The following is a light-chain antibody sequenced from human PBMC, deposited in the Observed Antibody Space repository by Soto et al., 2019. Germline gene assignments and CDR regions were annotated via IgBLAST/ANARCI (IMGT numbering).Light chain of an antibody. CDR1: SEHSSYA. J-gene: IGLJ2*01. CDR3: QTWVTGIVV. Sequence: QLVLTQSPSASASLGASVKLTCTLSSEHSSYAIAWHQQQPEKGPRYLMNLNIDGSHSKGDGIPDRFSGSSSGAERYLTISSLQSEDEADYYCQTWVTGIVVFGGGTKVTVL. CDR2: LNIDGSH. V-gene: IGLV4-69*01.